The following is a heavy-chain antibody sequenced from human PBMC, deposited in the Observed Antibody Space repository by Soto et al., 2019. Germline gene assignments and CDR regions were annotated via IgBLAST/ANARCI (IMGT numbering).Heavy chain of an antibody. CDR1: TVTFRNYW. CDR2: ISSDCSTI. Sequence: GGSLRLSCTASTVTFRNYWMHWVRQAPGRXLMWVSRISSDCSTITYADSVMGRFTISRDNAKNTLYLQMNSLRAEDSAVYFCVGRFNPHSNATVGGWQGGWFDPWGQGTLVTVSS. V-gene: IGHV3-74*01. D-gene: IGHD4-17*01. J-gene: IGHJ5*02. CDR3: VGRFNPHSNATVGGWQGGWFDP.